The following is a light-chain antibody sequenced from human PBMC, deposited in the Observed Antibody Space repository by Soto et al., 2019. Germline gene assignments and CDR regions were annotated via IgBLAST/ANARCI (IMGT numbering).Light chain of an antibody. CDR3: QQYNSYRT. CDR1: QSISSY. J-gene: IGKJ1*01. CDR2: KAS. V-gene: IGKV1-5*03. Sequence: DLQMTQSPSSLSASVGDRVTITYRASQSISSYLNWYQQKPGKAPKLLIYKASSLESGVPSRFSGSGSGTEFTLTISSLQPDDFATYYCQQYNSYRTFGQGTKVDIK.